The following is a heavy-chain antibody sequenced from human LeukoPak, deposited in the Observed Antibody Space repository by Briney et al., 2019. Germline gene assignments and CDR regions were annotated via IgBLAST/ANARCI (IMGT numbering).Heavy chain of an antibody. CDR1: GGSISSGGYY. Sequence: SETLSLTCTVSGGSISSGGYYWSWIRQHPGKGLEWIGYIYYSGSTYYNPSLKSRVTISVDTSKNQFSLKLSSVTAADTAVYYCARDRSQGHLDYWGQGTLVTVSS. CDR2: IYYSGST. V-gene: IGHV4-31*03. CDR3: ARDRSQGHLDY. J-gene: IGHJ4*02.